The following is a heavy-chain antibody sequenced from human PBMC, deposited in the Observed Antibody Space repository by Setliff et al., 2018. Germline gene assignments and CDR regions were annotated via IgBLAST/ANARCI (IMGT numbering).Heavy chain of an antibody. Sequence: SEILSLTCSVSGGSISSGSYYWGWIRQSPGKGLEWIGSMYYSGSTYYNPSLKGRVTLSVDTTKNQFSLKLTSMTAADTAVYFCARHLLVQGTYHFDYWGQGSPVTSPQ. CDR1: GGSISSGSYY. D-gene: IGHD3-10*01. CDR3: ARHLLVQGTYHFDY. V-gene: IGHV4-39*01. CDR2: MYYSGST. J-gene: IGHJ4*02.